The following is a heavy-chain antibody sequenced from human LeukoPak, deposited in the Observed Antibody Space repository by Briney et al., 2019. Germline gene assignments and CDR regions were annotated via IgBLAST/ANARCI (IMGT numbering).Heavy chain of an antibody. V-gene: IGHV1-46*01. D-gene: IGHD4-17*01. CDR2: INPSGGNT. CDR3: ARIRTAVTTLDY. J-gene: IGHJ4*02. Sequence: ASVKVSCKASGYTFTSYDINWVRQAAGQGVEWMGIINPSGGNTNYAQKFQGRVTMTRDTSTSTVYMELSSLRSEDTAVYYCARIRTAVTTLDYWGQGTLLTVSS. CDR1: GYTFTSYD.